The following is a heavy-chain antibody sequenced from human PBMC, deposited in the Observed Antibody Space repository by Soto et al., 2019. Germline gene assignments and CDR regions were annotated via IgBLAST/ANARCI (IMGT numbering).Heavy chain of an antibody. J-gene: IGHJ4*02. Sequence: SVKVSCKASGGTFSSYAIRWVREAPGQGVEWMGGIMPIFGTTNYAQKFQGRVTITADEYTSTAYMELSSLRAEDTAVYYCAQDRIYYDSSGYYTAPDYWGQGTLVTVSS. CDR1: GGTFSSYA. V-gene: IGHV1-69*13. D-gene: IGHD3-22*01. CDR3: AQDRIYYDSSGYYTAPDY. CDR2: IMPIFGTT.